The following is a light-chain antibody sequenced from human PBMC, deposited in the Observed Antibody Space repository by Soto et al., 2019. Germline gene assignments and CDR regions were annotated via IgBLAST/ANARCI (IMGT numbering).Light chain of an antibody. V-gene: IGLV1-47*01. CDR2: RNN. J-gene: IGLJ1*01. CDR1: SSNIGSNY. Sequence: QSVLTQPPSASGTPGQRVTISCSGSSSNIGSNYVYWYQQLPGTAPKLLIHRNNQRPSGVPDRFSGSKSGTSASLAISGLRSEDEADYYCAAWDDSLGYVFGTGTKVTVL. CDR3: AAWDDSLGYV.